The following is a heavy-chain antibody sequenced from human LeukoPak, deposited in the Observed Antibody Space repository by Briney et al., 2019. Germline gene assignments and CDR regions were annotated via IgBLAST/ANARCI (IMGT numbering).Heavy chain of an antibody. D-gene: IGHD6-19*01. CDR3: ARGVAVAARYYFDY. CDR2: INPNSGGT. V-gene: IGHV1-2*04. CDR1: GYTFTGYY. Sequence: ASVKVSRKASGYTFTGYYMHWVRQAPGQGLEWMGWINPNSGGTNYAQKFQGWVTMTRDTSISTAYMELSRLRSDDTAVYYCARGVAVAARYYFDYWGQGTLVTVSS. J-gene: IGHJ4*02.